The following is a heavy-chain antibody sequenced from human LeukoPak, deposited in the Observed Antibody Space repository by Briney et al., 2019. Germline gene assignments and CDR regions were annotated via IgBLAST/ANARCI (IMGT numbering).Heavy chain of an antibody. CDR2: INHSGST. J-gene: IGHJ3*02. CDR1: GGSISSYY. Sequence: SETLSLTCTVSGGSISSYYWGWIRQPPGKGLEWIGEINHSGSTNYNPSLKSRVTISVDTSKNQFSLKLSSVTAADTAVYYCARRRAIYCSGGSCYSGGAFDIWGQGTMVTVSS. CDR3: ARRRAIYCSGGSCYSGGAFDI. V-gene: IGHV4-34*01. D-gene: IGHD2-15*01.